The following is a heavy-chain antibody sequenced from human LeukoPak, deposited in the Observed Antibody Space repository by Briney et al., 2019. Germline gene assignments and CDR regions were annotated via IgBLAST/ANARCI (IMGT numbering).Heavy chain of an antibody. D-gene: IGHD3-3*01. CDR1: VYTFTSYG. V-gene: IGHV1-18*01. Sequence: ASVKVSCKASVYTFTSYGISWVRQAPGQGLEWMGWISAYNGNTNYAQKFQGRVTMTRDTSISTAYMELNRLRSDDTAVYYCASGFWSGYYTGAYWGQGTLVTVSS. CDR2: ISAYNGNT. CDR3: ASGFWSGYYTGAY. J-gene: IGHJ4*02.